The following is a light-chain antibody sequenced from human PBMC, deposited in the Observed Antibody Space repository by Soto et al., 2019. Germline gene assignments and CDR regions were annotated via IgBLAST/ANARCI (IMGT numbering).Light chain of an antibody. CDR3: AAWYDSLNGYV. CDR2: SNN. J-gene: IGLJ1*01. Sequence: QSVLTQPPSASGTPGQRVTISCSGSSSNIGSNTVNWYQQLPGTTPKLLIYSNNQRPSGVPARFSGSKSCTSASLAISGLQSEDEADYYCAAWYDSLNGYVFGTGTKLTVL. CDR1: SSNIGSNT. V-gene: IGLV1-44*01.